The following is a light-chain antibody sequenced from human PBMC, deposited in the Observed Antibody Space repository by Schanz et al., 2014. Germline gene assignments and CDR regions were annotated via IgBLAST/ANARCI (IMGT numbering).Light chain of an antibody. Sequence: QSVLTQPPSASGPPGQRVTISCSGGSSNIGNNRVNWYQQLPGTAPKLLIYDNNQRPSGVPARFSGSKSGTSASLAISGLQSEDETEYYCQTYDSSLSAPVFGTGAKLTVL. V-gene: IGLV1-44*01. CDR2: DNN. CDR3: QTYDSSLSAPV. J-gene: IGLJ1*01. CDR1: SSNIGNNR.